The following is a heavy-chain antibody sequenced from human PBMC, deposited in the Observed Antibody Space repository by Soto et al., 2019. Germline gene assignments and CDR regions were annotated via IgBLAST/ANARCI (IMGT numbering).Heavy chain of an antibody. Sequence: QITLKESGPTLVKPTQTLTLTCTFSGFSLNTNAVGVAWIRQPPGKALEWLALLYWDDDKRYSPSLKSRLTITTDTSENQVVLTMTNMDPEDTATYYCAHRRVRDSSGENFDSWGQGTLVTVSS. CDR3: AHRRVRDSSGENFDS. CDR2: LYWDDDK. V-gene: IGHV2-5*02. D-gene: IGHD6-19*01. CDR1: GFSLNTNAVG. J-gene: IGHJ4*02.